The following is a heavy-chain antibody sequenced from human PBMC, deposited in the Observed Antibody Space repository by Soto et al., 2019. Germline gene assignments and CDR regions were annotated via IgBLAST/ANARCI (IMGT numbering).Heavy chain of an antibody. Sequence: GCCLRLSWAASGFTFSSYSMPWVRQAPGKGLEWVAVISYDGSNKYYADSVKGRFTISRDNSKNTLYLQMNSLRAEDTAVYYCARERFDPGSYYYYYGMDVWGQGTTVTVSS. J-gene: IGHJ6*02. CDR1: GFTFSSYS. D-gene: IGHD1-26*01. V-gene: IGHV3-30-3*01. CDR3: ARERFDPGSYYYYYGMDV. CDR2: ISYDGSNK.